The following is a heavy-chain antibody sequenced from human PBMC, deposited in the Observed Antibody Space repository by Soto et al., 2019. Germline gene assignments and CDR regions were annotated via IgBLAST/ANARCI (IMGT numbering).Heavy chain of an antibody. CDR3: TRAGSYRFDY. CDR2: INSDGTTI. V-gene: IGHV3-74*01. J-gene: IGHJ4*02. Sequence: EVQLVESGGDLIQPGGSLRISCAASGFTFSTSCMHWVRQTPGEGLAWVSRINSDGTTINYADSVKGRFTIPRDNAKNTLYLQMNSRRADDTAVYYCTRAGSYRFDYWGQGTLVNVSS. CDR1: GFTFSTSC. D-gene: IGHD1-26*01.